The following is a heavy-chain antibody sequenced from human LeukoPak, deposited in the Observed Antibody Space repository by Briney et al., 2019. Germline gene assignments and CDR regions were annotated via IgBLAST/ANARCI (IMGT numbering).Heavy chain of an antibody. CDR2: ITDDGRDT. J-gene: IGHJ4*02. V-gene: IGHV3-30*18. Sequence: GGSLRLSCSASGFTFSTYWVNWVRQAPGKGLEWLAAITDDGRDTYYSDSTKGRLTISRDNSNNTLSLQMNSLRAEDTAFYFCAKQSNNHYYQKASDYWGQGTLDTVSS. CDR1: GFTFSTYW. D-gene: IGHD1-26*01. CDR3: AKQSNNHYYQKASDY.